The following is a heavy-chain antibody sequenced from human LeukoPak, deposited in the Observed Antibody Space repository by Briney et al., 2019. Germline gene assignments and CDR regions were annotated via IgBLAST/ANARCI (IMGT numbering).Heavy chain of an antibody. D-gene: IGHD2-2*01. V-gene: IGHV1-2*05. CDR3: AREYCSSTSCRYYFDY. Sequence: ASVKVSCKASGYTFTGYYMHWVRQAPGQGLEWMGRINPNSGGTNYAQRFQGRVTMTRDTSINTAYLELSGLRSDDTVVYYCAREYCSSTSCRYYFDYWGQGTLVTVSS. J-gene: IGHJ4*02. CDR1: GYTFTGYY. CDR2: INPNSGGT.